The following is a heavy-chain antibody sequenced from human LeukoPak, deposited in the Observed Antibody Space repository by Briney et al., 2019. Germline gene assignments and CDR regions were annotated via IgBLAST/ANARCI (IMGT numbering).Heavy chain of an antibody. Sequence: SETLSLTCAVYGGSFSGYYWSWIRQPPGKGLEWIGEINHSGSTNYNPFLKSRVTISVDTSKNQFSLKLSSVTAADTAVYYCAKHLGGSARAFDWWGQGTPVTVSS. CDR1: GGSFSGYY. D-gene: IGHD6-6*01. V-gene: IGHV4-34*01. CDR2: INHSGST. J-gene: IGHJ4*02. CDR3: AKHLGGSARAFDW.